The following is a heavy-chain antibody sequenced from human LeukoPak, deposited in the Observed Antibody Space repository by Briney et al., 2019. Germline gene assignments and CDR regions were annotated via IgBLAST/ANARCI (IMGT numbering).Heavy chain of an antibody. D-gene: IGHD6-13*01. Sequence: SVKVSCKASGGTFSSYAISWVRQAPGQGLEWMGGIIPIFGTANYAQKFQGRVTITADKSTSTAYMELSSLRSEDTAVYYCAREVDHLAAAGQFDYWGQGTLVTVSS. CDR1: GGTFSSYA. J-gene: IGHJ4*02. CDR2: IIPIFGTA. V-gene: IGHV1-69*06. CDR3: AREVDHLAAAGQFDY.